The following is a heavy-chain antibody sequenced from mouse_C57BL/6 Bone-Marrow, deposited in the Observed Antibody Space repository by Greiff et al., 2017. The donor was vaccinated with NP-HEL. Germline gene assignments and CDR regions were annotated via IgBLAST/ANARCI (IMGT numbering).Heavy chain of an antibody. CDR2: IDPSDSYT. Sequence: QVQLQQPGAELVMPGASVKLSCKASGYTFTSYWMHWVKQRPGQGLEWIGEIDPSDSYTNYNQKFKGKSTLTVDKSSSTAYMQLSSLTSEDSAVYYCARRNYYGSSYFDYWGQGPSLTVSS. CDR1: GYTFTSYW. D-gene: IGHD1-1*01. V-gene: IGHV1-69*01. J-gene: IGHJ2*03. CDR3: ARRNYYGSSYFDY.